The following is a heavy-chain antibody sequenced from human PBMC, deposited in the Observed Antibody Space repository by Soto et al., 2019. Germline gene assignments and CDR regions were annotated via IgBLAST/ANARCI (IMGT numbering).Heavy chain of an antibody. CDR2: ISYDGSNK. J-gene: IGHJ4*02. D-gene: IGHD6-19*01. Sequence: QVQLVESGGGVVQPGRSLRLSCAASGFTFSSYGMHWVRQAPGKGLEWVAVISYDGSNKYYADSVKGRFTISRDNSKNPLYLQMNSLRAEDTAVYYCAKLVGGSGWYGLADYWGQGTLVTVSS. V-gene: IGHV3-30*18. CDR3: AKLVGGSGWYGLADY. CDR1: GFTFSSYG.